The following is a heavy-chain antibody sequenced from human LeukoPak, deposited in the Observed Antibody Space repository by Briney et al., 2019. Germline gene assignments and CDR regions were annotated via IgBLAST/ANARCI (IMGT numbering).Heavy chain of an antibody. CDR1: GFTFSDYY. D-gene: IGHD3-10*01. Sequence: PGGSLRLSCAASGFTFSDYYVSWIRQAPGKGLEWVSHISSSGSTIYYADSVKGRFTISRDNAKNSLYLQMNSLRAEDTAVYYCAKDYYGSGSYYNPYYYGMDVWGQGTTVTVSS. CDR2: ISSSGSTI. CDR3: AKDYYGSGSYYNPYYYGMDV. V-gene: IGHV3-11*01. J-gene: IGHJ6*02.